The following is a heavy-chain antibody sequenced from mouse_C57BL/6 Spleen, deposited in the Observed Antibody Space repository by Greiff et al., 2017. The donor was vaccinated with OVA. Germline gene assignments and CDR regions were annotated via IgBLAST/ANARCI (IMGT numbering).Heavy chain of an antibody. CDR3: TRKPITTVEVDY. J-gene: IGHJ2*01. V-gene: IGHV1-15*01. Sequence: VQLQQSGAELVRPGASVTLSCKASGYTFTDYEMHWVKQTPVHGLEWIGAIDPDTGGTAYNQKFKGKAILTADKSSSTAYMELRSLTSEDSAVYYCTRKPITTVEVDYWGQGTTLTVSS. CDR2: IDPDTGGT. CDR1: GYTFTDYE. D-gene: IGHD1-1*01.